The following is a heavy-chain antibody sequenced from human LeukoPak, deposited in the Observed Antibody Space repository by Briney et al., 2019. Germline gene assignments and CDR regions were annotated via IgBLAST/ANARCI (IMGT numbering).Heavy chain of an antibody. J-gene: IGHJ6*03. CDR3: ARVDSGSSSWASYYYYYMDV. V-gene: IGHV3-48*03. D-gene: IGHD6-13*01. Sequence: GGSLRLSCAASGFTFSSYEMNWVRQAPGKGLEWVSYISSSGSTTYYADSVKGRFTISRDNSKNTLYLQMNSLRAEDTAVYYCARVDSGSSSWASYYYYYMDVWGKGTTVTISS. CDR2: ISSSGSTT. CDR1: GFTFSSYE.